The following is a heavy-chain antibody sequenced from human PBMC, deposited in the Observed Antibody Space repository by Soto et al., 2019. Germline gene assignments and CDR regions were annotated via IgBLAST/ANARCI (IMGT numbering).Heavy chain of an antibody. J-gene: IGHJ6*02. D-gene: IGHD3-3*01. CDR1: GGTFSSYA. CDR3: ARSGRIFGVVPYGMDV. Sequence: ASVKVSCKASGGTFSSYAISWVRQAPGQGLEWMGGIIPIFGTANYAQKFQGRVTITADESTSTAYMELSSLRSEDTAVYYCARSGRIFGVVPYGMDVWGQGTTVTVSS. CDR2: IIPIFGTA. V-gene: IGHV1-69*13.